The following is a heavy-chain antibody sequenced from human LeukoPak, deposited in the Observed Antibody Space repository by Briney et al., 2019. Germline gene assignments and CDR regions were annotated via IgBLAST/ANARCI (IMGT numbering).Heavy chain of an antibody. CDR1: GGSISSGGYS. CDR3: ARDHDSSGYYQGIDY. V-gene: IGHV4-30-4*07. CDR2: IYYSGST. Sequence: SETLSLTCAVSGGSISSGGYSWSWIRQPPGKGLEWIGNIYYSGSTYYNPSLKSRVTISVDTSKNQFSLNLSSVTAADTAVYYCARDHDSSGYYQGIDYWGQGTLVTVSS. J-gene: IGHJ4*02. D-gene: IGHD3-22*01.